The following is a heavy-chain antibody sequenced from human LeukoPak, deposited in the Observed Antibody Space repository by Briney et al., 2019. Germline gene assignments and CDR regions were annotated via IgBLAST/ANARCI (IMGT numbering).Heavy chain of an antibody. Sequence: SETLSLTCTVSGGSISSHYWNWIRQPPGKGLEWIGEINHSGSTNYNPSLKSRVTISVDTSKNQFSLKLSSVTAADTAVYYCARGPYYDILFRDWGSYYYYMDVWGKGTTVTVSS. CDR3: ARGPYYDILFRDWGSYYYYMDV. V-gene: IGHV4-34*01. J-gene: IGHJ6*03. CDR1: GGSISSHY. D-gene: IGHD3-9*01. CDR2: INHSGST.